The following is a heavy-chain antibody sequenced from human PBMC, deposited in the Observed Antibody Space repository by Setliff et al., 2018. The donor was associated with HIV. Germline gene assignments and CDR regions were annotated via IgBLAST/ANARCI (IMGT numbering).Heavy chain of an antibody. CDR1: GGSFSGYD. D-gene: IGHD3-22*01. Sequence: PSETLSLTCAVYGGSFSGYDWSWIRQPPGKGLEWIGEINHSGSTNYNPSLKSRVTISVDTSKNQFSLKLYSVTAADTAVYFCARLRITMIMMLNYFDYWGQGTLVTV. V-gene: IGHV4-34*01. CDR3: ARLRITMIMMLNYFDY. CDR2: INHSGST. J-gene: IGHJ4*02.